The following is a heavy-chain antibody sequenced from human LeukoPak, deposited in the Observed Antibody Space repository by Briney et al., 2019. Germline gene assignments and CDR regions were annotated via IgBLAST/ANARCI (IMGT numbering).Heavy chain of an antibody. D-gene: IGHD3-10*01. Sequence: SGGSLRLSCAASGFTFRIYAMSWVRQAPGKGLEWVSVIYSIGSTYYADSVKGRFTISTDNSKNTLYLQMNSLRAEDTAVYYCAKDVLLWFGELLSRYYFDYWGQGTLVTVSS. CDR2: IYSIGST. J-gene: IGHJ4*02. CDR3: AKDVLLWFGELLSRYYFDY. CDR1: GFTFRIYA. V-gene: IGHV3-23*03.